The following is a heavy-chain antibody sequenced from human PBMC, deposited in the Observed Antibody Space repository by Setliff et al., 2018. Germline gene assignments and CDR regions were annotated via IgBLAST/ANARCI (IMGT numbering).Heavy chain of an antibody. CDR2: ISAYNGDT. CDR1: GYSFTNYG. D-gene: IGHD6-13*01. Sequence: ASVKVSCKASGYSFTNYGITWVRQAPGQGLEWMGWISAYNGDTKIAQNLQGRVTMTTDTSTSTAYMELRSLRSDDTAVYYCARADYSSSLHYFDYWGQGTLVTSPQ. J-gene: IGHJ4*02. CDR3: ARADYSSSLHYFDY. V-gene: IGHV1-18*01.